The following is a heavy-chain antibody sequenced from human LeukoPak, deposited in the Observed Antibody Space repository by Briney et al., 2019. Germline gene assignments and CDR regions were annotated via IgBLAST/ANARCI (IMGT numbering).Heavy chain of an antibody. CDR1: GGSISSGDYY. Sequence: SETLSLTCTVSGGSISSGDYYWSWIRQPPGKGLEWIGYIYYSGSTYYNPSLKSRVTISVDTSKNQFSLKLSSVTAADTAVYYCARIDYYDSSGYYYFNAFDIWGQGTMVTVSS. D-gene: IGHD3-22*01. J-gene: IGHJ3*02. CDR2: IYYSGST. V-gene: IGHV4-30-4*01. CDR3: ARIDYYDSSGYYYFNAFDI.